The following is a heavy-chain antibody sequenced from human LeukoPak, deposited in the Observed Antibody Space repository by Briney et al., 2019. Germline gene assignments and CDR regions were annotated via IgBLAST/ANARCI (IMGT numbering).Heavy chain of an antibody. Sequence: GGSLRLSCSVSGFTISSYAMHWVRQAPGKGLEYVSSISSNGGSTYYADSVKGRFTISRDNSKDTLYLQMSSLRGDDTAVYYCVKDRWIDYWGQGTLVTVSS. V-gene: IGHV3-64D*09. D-gene: IGHD5-24*01. CDR3: VKDRWIDY. J-gene: IGHJ4*02. CDR1: GFTISSYA. CDR2: ISSNGGST.